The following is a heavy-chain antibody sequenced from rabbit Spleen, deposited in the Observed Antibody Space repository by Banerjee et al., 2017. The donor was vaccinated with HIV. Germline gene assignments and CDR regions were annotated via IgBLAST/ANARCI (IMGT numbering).Heavy chain of an antibody. Sequence: QEQLLESGGGLVQPEGSLTLTCKASGFDFSNNAMCWVRQAPGKGPEWIACIVNGNGNTYYASWVNGRFTISRSTSLATVTLQVTSLTAADTATYFCARDQAGDADYGPYYLNLWGPGTLVTVS. CDR2: IVNGNGNT. D-gene: IGHD2-1*01. CDR3: ARDQAGDADYGPYYLNL. V-gene: IGHV1S47*01. CDR1: GFDFSNNA. J-gene: IGHJ4*01.